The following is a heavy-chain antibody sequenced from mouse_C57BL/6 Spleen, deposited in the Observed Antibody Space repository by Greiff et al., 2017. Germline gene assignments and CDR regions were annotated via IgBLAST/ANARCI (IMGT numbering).Heavy chain of an antibody. J-gene: IGHJ4*01. CDR2: INPSTGGT. CDR1: GYSFTGYY. CDR3: ALGSLYAMDY. V-gene: IGHV1-42*01. Sequence: EVQVVESGPELVKPGASVKISCKASGYSFTGYYMNWVKQSPEKSLEWIGEINPSTGGTTYNQKFKAKATLTVDKSSSTAYMQLKSLTSEDSAVYYCALGSLYAMDYWGQGTSVTVSS. D-gene: IGHD4-1*01.